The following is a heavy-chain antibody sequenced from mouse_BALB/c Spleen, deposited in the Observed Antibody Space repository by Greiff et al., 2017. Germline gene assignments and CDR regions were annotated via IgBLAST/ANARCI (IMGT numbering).Heavy chain of an antibody. CDR2: ISCYNGAT. CDR3: AIGLLRGYWYFDV. V-gene: IGHV1S34*01. CDR1: GYSFTGYY. Sequence: LVKTGASVKISCKASGYSFTGYYMHWVKQSHGKSLEWIGYISCYNGATSYNQKFKGKATFTVDTSSSTAYMQFNSLTSEDSAVYYCAIGLLRGYWYFDVWGAGTTVTVSS. J-gene: IGHJ1*01. D-gene: IGHD1-1*01.